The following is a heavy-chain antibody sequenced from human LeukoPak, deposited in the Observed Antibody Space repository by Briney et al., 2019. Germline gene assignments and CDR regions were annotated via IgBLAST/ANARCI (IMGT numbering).Heavy chain of an antibody. V-gene: IGHV3-21*01. CDR3: ARVSSTSWDDWFDP. J-gene: IGHJ5*02. Sequence: KTGGSQRLSCAASGFTFSSYSMNWVRQAPGKGLEWVSSISSSSSYIYYADSVKGRFTISRDNAKNSLYLQMNSLRAEDTAVYYCARVSSTSWDDWFDPWGQGTLVTVSS. D-gene: IGHD2-2*01. CDR1: GFTFSSYS. CDR2: ISSSSSYI.